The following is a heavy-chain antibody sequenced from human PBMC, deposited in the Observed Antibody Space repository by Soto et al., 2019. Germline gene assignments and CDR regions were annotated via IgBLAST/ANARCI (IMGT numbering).Heavy chain of an antibody. J-gene: IGHJ4*02. V-gene: IGHV2-5*02. CDR2: IYWDDDK. D-gene: IGHD2-21*01. CDR1: GFSLSTTGVG. CDR3: AHTDSDWNFDY. Sequence: QITLKESGPTLVKPTQTLTLTCTFSGFSLSTTGVGVGWIRQPPGKALEWLALIYWDDDKRYSPSLKSRLTITKDTSKNQVVLTLSNMDPVDTATYYCAHTDSDWNFDYWGQGTLVTVSS.